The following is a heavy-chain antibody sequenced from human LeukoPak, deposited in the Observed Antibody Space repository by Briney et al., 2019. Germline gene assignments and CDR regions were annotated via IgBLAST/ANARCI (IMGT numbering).Heavy chain of an antibody. CDR1: GYTFTSYG. D-gene: IGHD5-24*01. Sequence: ASVKVSCKASGYTFTSYGISWVRQAPGQGLEWMGWINAYNGNTNYAHKLQGRVTMTTDTSTSTAYMELSSLRSEDTAVYYCARGDGYNQIDYWGQGTLVTVSS. V-gene: IGHV1-18*01. CDR2: INAYNGNT. CDR3: ARGDGYNQIDY. J-gene: IGHJ4*02.